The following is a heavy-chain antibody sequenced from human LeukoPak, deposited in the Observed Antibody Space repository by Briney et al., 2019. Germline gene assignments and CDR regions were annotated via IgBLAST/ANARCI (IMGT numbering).Heavy chain of an antibody. Sequence: GESLKISCKGSGYSFASSWIGWVGQMPGKGLEWIGIIYPDDSDTRYSPSFEGQITISVDKSISTAYLQWSSLKASDTAVYYCARHGHCTNGVCYSNYYYHMDVWGKGTRSPSP. V-gene: IGHV5-51*01. D-gene: IGHD2-8*01. CDR2: IYPDDSDT. CDR1: GYSFASSW. J-gene: IGHJ6*03. CDR3: ARHGHCTNGVCYSNYYYHMDV.